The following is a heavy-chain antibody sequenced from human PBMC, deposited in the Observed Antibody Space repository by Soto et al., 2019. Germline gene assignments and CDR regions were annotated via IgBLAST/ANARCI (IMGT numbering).Heavy chain of an antibody. Sequence: SETLSLTCTVSGGSISISSYYWGWIRQPPGKGLEWIGSIYYSGSTYYNPSLKSRVTISVDTSKNQFSLKLSSVTAADTAVYYCARHQAYYYDSSGYPPFDYWGQGTLVTVSS. D-gene: IGHD3-22*01. J-gene: IGHJ4*02. CDR2: IYYSGST. CDR1: GGSISISSYY. CDR3: ARHQAYYYDSSGYPPFDY. V-gene: IGHV4-39*01.